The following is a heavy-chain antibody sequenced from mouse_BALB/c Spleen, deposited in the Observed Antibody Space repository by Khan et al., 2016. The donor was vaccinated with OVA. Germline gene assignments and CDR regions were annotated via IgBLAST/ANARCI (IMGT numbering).Heavy chain of an antibody. V-gene: IGHV14-3*02. CDR1: GSNIKDTY. CDR2: IDPATENI. CDR3: ARTRNHYCGSYAMDY. J-gene: IGHJ4*01. D-gene: IGHD1-2*01. Sequence: VQLQQSGAELVKPGASVKLSCTVSGSNIKDTYIHWMKQRPAQGLEWIGRIDPATENIKYDPNFQGKATMTADTSSNPAYLHLTSLTSEDTAVYYCARTRNHYCGSYAMDYWGLGTSVTVSS.